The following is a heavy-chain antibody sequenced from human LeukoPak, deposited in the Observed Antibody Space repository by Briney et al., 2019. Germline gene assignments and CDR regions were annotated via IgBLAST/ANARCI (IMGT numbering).Heavy chain of an antibody. CDR1: GFTFSSYA. CDR2: ISYDGSNK. Sequence: GGSLRLSCETAGFTFSSYAMHWVRQAPGKGLEWVAVISYDGSNKYYADSVKGRFTISRDNSKNTLYLQMNSLRAEDTAVYYCARGNDFRGSGYYPLDYWGQGTLVTVSS. V-gene: IGHV3-30-3*01. CDR3: ARGNDFRGSGYYPLDY. D-gene: IGHD3-22*01. J-gene: IGHJ4*02.